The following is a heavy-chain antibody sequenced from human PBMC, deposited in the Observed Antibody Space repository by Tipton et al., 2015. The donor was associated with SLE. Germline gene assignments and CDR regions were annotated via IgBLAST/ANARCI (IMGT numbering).Heavy chain of an antibody. Sequence: TLSLTRTVSGGSISSGSYYWSWIRQPAGKGLEWIGRIYTSGSTNYNPSLKSRVTISVDTSKNQFSLKLSSVTAADTAVYYCARDRGSSSTLGFDYWGQGTLVTVSS. CDR3: ARDRGSSSTLGFDY. CDR1: GGSISSGSYY. V-gene: IGHV4-61*02. D-gene: IGHD6-6*01. J-gene: IGHJ4*02. CDR2: IYTSGST.